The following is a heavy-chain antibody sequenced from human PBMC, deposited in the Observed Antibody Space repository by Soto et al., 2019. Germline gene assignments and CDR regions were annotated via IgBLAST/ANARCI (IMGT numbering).Heavy chain of an antibody. V-gene: IGHV4-59*08. D-gene: IGHD6-6*01. J-gene: IGHJ4*02. Sequence: PSETLSLTCTVSGGSISGYYWSWLRQPPGKGLEWIGYIYNIGSTNYNPSLKSRVSMSIDTSRNQFSLKLTSVTAADTGVYYCASSSPFHYWGPGILVTVSS. CDR2: IYNIGST. CDR3: ASSSPFHY. CDR1: GGSISGYY.